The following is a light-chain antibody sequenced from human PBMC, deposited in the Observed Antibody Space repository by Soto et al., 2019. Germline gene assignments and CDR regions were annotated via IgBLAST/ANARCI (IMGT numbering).Light chain of an antibody. CDR1: QSVSSY. CDR3: QQRSNWPRT. Sequence: EIVLTQSPATLSLSPGERATLSCRASQSVSSYLAWYQQKPGQAPRLLIYDASNRATGIPARFSGSGSGTDFPLNSSSLEPEDFAVYYCQQRSNWPRTFGQGTKVEIK. V-gene: IGKV3-11*01. J-gene: IGKJ1*01. CDR2: DAS.